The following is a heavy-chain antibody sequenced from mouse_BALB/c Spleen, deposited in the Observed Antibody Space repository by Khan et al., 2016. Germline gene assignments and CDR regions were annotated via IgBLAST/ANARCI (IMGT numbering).Heavy chain of an antibody. Sequence: QVQLQQPGAELVKPGASVKLSCKASGYIFTTYYLYWVKQRPGQGLEYIGGINPNSGGTNFNEKFKSKATLTVDKSSNTAYMQLSSLTSEDSAVYYCTRTQDAYYWFAYWGQGTLVTVSA. D-gene: IGHD2-3*01. CDR2: INPNSGGT. CDR1: GYIFTTYY. J-gene: IGHJ3*01. V-gene: IGHV1S81*02. CDR3: TRTQDAYYWFAY.